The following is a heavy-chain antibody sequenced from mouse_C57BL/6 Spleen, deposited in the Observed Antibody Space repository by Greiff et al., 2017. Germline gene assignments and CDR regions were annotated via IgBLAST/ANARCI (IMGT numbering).Heavy chain of an antibody. V-gene: IGHV1-80*01. CDR3: ARFLLLRPHWYFDV. J-gene: IGHJ1*03. Sequence: VQLQQSGAELVKPGASVKISCKASGYAFSSYWMNWVKQRPGKGLEWIGQIYPGDGDTNYNGKFKGKATLTADKSSSTSYMQLSSRPSEDSSVYFCARFLLLRPHWYFDVWGTGTTVTVSS. CDR1: GYAFSSYW. D-gene: IGHD1-1*01. CDR2: IYPGDGDT.